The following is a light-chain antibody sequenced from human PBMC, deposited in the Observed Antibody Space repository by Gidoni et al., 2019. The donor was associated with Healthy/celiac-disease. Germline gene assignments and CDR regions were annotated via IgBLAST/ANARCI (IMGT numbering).Light chain of an antibody. CDR1: QGISSW. V-gene: IGKV1-12*01. Sequence: DIQMTHSPSSVSASVGDRVTITCRASQGISSWLAWYHQKPGKAPKLLIYAASSLQRGVPSRFSGSGSGTDFTLNISSLQPEDFATYYCQQANSFPRSFXXXTKLEIK. CDR2: AAS. J-gene: IGKJ2*03. CDR3: QQANSFPRS.